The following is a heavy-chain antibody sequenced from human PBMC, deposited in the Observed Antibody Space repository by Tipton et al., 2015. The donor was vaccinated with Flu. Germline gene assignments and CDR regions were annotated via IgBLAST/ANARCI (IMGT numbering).Heavy chain of an antibody. V-gene: IGHV4-34*01. Sequence: TLSLTCAVYGGSFSGYYWSWIRQPPGKGLEWIGSIYHNSGSTYYNPSLKSRVTISVDTSKKQFSLRLSSVTAADTAAYYCAKVLFGWVESWAQGTLVTVSS. CDR2: IYHNSGST. CDR1: GGSFSGYY. CDR3: AKVLFGWVES. J-gene: IGHJ5*01. D-gene: IGHD3-16*01.